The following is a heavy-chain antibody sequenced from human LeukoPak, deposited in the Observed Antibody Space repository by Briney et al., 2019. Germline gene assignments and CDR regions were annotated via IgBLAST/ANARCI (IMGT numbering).Heavy chain of an antibody. CDR1: GFTFSSYG. Sequence: GRSLRLSCAASGFTFSSYGMHWVRQAPGKGLEWVAVISYDGSNKYYADSVKGRFTISRDSSKNTLYLQMNSLRAEDTAVYYCAKAGGLLWFGELGVEDYWGQGTLVTVSS. J-gene: IGHJ4*02. CDR2: ISYDGSNK. D-gene: IGHD3-10*01. V-gene: IGHV3-30*18. CDR3: AKAGGLLWFGELGVEDY.